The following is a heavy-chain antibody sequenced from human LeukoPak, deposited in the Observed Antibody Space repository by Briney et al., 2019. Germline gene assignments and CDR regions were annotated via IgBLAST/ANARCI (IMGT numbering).Heavy chain of an antibody. Sequence: GGSLRLSCAASGFTFSSYGMHWVRQAPGKGLEWVAVISYDGSNKYYADSVKGRFTISRDNSKNTLYLQMNSLRAEDTAVYYCAKLNSSGHEYFQHWGQGTLVTVSS. CDR1: GFTFSSYG. CDR2: ISYDGSNK. D-gene: IGHD3-22*01. J-gene: IGHJ1*01. V-gene: IGHV3-30*18. CDR3: AKLNSSGHEYFQH.